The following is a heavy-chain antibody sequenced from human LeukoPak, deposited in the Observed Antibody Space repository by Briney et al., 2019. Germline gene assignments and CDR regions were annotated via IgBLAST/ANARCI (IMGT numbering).Heavy chain of an antibody. Sequence: SETLSLTCTVSGGSISSSSYYWGWIRQPPGKGLEWIGSIYYSGSTYYNPSLKSRVTISVDTSKNQFSLKLSSVTAADTAVYYCARQRGAYDYWGQGTLVTVSP. D-gene: IGHD3-10*01. V-gene: IGHV4-39*01. CDR2: IYYSGST. CDR3: ARQRGAYDY. CDR1: GGSISSSSYY. J-gene: IGHJ4*02.